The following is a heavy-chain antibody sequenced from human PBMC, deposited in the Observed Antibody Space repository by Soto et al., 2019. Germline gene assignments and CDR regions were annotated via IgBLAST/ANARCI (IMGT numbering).Heavy chain of an antibody. Sequence: GGSLRLSCAASGFTFSTYVMHWVRQAPGKGLEWVAVISYDGNKKHYVDTVKGRFSVSRDNSKNTLYLQMNSLRVEDTAVYHCAKVSVVDNWFDLWGQGT. V-gene: IGHV3-30*18. CDR2: ISYDGNKK. CDR3: AKVSVVDNWFDL. J-gene: IGHJ5*02. D-gene: IGHD2-15*01. CDR1: GFTFSTYV.